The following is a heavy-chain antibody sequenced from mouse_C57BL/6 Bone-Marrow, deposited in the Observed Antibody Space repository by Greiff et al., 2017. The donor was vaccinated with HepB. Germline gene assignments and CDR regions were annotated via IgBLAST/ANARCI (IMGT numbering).Heavy chain of an antibody. V-gene: IGHV14-4*01. CDR2: IDPENGDT. CDR1: GFNIKDDY. D-gene: IGHD2-5*01. Sequence: VHVKQSGAELVRPGASVKLSCTASGFNIKDDYMHWVKQRPEQGLEWIGWIDPENGDTEYASKFQGKATITADTSSNTAYLQLSSLTSEDTAVYYCTTDYYSNLWFAYWGQGTLVTVSA. CDR3: TTDYYSNLWFAY. J-gene: IGHJ3*01.